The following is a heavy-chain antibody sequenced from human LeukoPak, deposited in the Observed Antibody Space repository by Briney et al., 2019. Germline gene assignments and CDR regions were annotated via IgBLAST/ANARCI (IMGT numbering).Heavy chain of an antibody. CDR2: MNPNSGNT. CDR3: ARGLYRTPTPGDYAGDY. V-gene: IGHV1-8*01. D-gene: IGHD4-17*01. Sequence: ASVKVSCKASGYTFTSYDINWVRQATGQGLEWMGWMNPNSGNTGYAQKFQGRVTMTRNTSISTAYMELSSLRSEDTAVYYCARGLYRTPTPGDYAGDYWGQGTLVTVSS. CDR1: GYTFTSYD. J-gene: IGHJ4*02.